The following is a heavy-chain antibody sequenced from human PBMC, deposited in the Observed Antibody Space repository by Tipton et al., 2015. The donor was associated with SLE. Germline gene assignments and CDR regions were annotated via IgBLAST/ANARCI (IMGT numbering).Heavy chain of an antibody. D-gene: IGHD6-6*01. Sequence: LRLSCTVSGGSISSYYWSWIRQPPGKGLEWIGYIYTSGSTNYNPSLKSRVTISVDTSKNQFSLKLSSVTAADTAVYYCARGLIAARFDYWGQGTLVTVSS. CDR1: GGSISSYY. J-gene: IGHJ4*02. CDR3: ARGLIAARFDY. V-gene: IGHV4-4*08. CDR2: IYTSGST.